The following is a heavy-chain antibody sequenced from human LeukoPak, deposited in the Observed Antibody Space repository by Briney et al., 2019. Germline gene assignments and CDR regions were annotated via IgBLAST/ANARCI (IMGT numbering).Heavy chain of an antibody. D-gene: IGHD6-25*01. V-gene: IGHV4-30-2*01. Sequence: SETLSLTCTVSGVSISSGGYYWSWIRQPPGKGLEWIVYIYHSGSTYYNPSLKSRVTISVDGSKNQFSLKLSSVTAADTAVYYCAREGAGYSSGSNAFDIWGQGTMVTVSS. CDR1: GVSISSGGYY. CDR3: AREGAGYSSGSNAFDI. CDR2: IYHSGST. J-gene: IGHJ3*02.